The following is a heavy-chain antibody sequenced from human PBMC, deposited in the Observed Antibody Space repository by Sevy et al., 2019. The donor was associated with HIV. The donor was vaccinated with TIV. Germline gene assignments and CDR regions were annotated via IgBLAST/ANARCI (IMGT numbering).Heavy chain of an antibody. CDR1: GFTFSSYW. CDR2: IKQGGSEK. J-gene: IGHJ6*02. CDR3: ERHPIAAHVYYGMDV. V-gene: IGHV3-7*03. D-gene: IGHD6-25*01. Sequence: GGSLRLSCAASGFTFSSYWMSWVRQAPGKGLEGVANIKQGGSEKYYVDSVKGRFTISRDNAKNSLFLQMNSLKAEDTAVYYCERHPIAAHVYYGMDVWGQGTTVTVSS.